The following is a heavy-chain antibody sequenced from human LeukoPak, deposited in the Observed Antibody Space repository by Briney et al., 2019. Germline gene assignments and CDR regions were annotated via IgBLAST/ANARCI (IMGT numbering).Heavy chain of an antibody. CDR3: ARDLGYYTNGVCVKYMDV. D-gene: IGHD2-8*01. V-gene: IGHV4-59*01. J-gene: IGHJ6*03. Sequence: SETLSLTCTVSGGSISSYYWSWIRQPPGKGLEWIGYIYYSGSTNYNPSLKSRVTISVDTSKNQFSLKLSSVTAADTAVYYCARDLGYYTNGVCVKYMDVWGKGTTVTVSS. CDR1: GGSISSYY. CDR2: IYYSGST.